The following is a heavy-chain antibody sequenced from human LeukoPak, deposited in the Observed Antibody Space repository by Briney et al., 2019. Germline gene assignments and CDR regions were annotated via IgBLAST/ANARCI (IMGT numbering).Heavy chain of an antibody. CDR3: ARVVQYSSSWYTGYYYYYMDV. J-gene: IGHJ6*03. D-gene: IGHD6-13*01. Sequence: GGSLRLSCAASGFTFSSYGMHWVRQAPGKGLEWVAVISYDGSNKYYADSVKGRFTISRDNSKNTLYLQMNSLRAEDTAVYYCARVVQYSSSWYTGYYYYYMDVWGKGTTVTVSS. V-gene: IGHV3-30*03. CDR1: GFTFSSYG. CDR2: ISYDGSNK.